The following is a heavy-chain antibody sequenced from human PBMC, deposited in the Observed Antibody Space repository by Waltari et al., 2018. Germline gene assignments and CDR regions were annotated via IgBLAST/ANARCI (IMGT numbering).Heavy chain of an antibody. J-gene: IGHJ5*02. D-gene: IGHD1-26*01. V-gene: IGHV4-39*07. Sequence: QLQLQESGPRLVKPAETLSLTCTVSGDSVSSGPYFWAWIRQPPGKGLEWLGSMFYSWTTYHNSSLKSRVTISVDTSKNQVSLQLKSVTAADTAVYFCARDRSGTINSFDPWGRGTLVTVSS. CDR3: ARDRSGTINSFDP. CDR1: GDSVSSGPYF. CDR2: MFYSWTT.